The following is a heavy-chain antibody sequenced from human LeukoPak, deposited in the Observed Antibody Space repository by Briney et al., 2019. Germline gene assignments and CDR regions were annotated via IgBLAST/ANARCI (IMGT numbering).Heavy chain of an antibody. D-gene: IGHD2-15*01. CDR1: GGSISSSSYY. CDR3: ARHRPYCSGGSRLNFDY. CDR2: IYYSGST. Sequence: SETLSLTCTVSGGSISSSSYYWGWIRQPPGKGLEWIGSIYYSGSTYYNPSLKSRVTISVDTSKNQFSLKLSSVTAADTAVYYCARHRPYCSGGSRLNFDYWGQGTLVTVSS. J-gene: IGHJ4*02. V-gene: IGHV4-39*01.